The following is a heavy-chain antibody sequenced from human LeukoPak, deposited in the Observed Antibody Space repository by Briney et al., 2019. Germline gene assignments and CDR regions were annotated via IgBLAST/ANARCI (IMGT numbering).Heavy chain of an antibody. CDR3: ARVAGIVGATTPNFDY. V-gene: IGHV1-69*04. CDR2: IIPIFGIA. D-gene: IGHD1-26*01. Sequence: SVKVSCKSSGGTFSTYAISWVRQAPGQGLEWMGRIIPIFGIANYAQKFQGRVTITADKSTSTAYMELSSLRSEDTAVYYCARVAGIVGATTPNFDYWGQGTLVTVSS. J-gene: IGHJ4*02. CDR1: GGTFSTYA.